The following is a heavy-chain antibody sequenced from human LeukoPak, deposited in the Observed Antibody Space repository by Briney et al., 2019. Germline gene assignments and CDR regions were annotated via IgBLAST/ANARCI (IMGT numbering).Heavy chain of an antibody. J-gene: IGHJ5*02. CDR1: GYSISSGYY. Sequence: SETLSLTCTVSGYSISSGYYWGWIRQPPGKGLEWIGSIYHSGSTYYNPSLKSRVTISVDTSKNQFSLKLSSVTAADTAVYYCAREGNDYVWGTPSWGQGTLVTVSS. CDR3: AREGNDYVWGTPS. D-gene: IGHD3-16*01. CDR2: IYHSGST. V-gene: IGHV4-38-2*02.